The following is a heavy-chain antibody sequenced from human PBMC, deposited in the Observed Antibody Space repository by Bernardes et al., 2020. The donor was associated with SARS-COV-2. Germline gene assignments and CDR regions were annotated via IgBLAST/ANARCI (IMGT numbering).Heavy chain of an antibody. D-gene: IGHD6-19*01. CDR2: FIGTGSA. V-gene: IGHV4-34*12. J-gene: IGHJ5*02. CDR1: GGSFDGYF. Sequence: SETLSLTCGVNGGSFDGYFWSWIRQSPTKGLEFIVEFIGTGSANYNPCLKRRVILSADKSNRQFSLNLSSLTAADTGLYYCARRHIGVNVWVDAWGQVILVSVSS. CDR3: ARRHIGVNVWVDA.